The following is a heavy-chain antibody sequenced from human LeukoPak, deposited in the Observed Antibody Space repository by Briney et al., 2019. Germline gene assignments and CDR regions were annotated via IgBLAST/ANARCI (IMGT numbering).Heavy chain of an antibody. J-gene: IGHJ6*03. D-gene: IGHD3-10*01. V-gene: IGHV3-11*01. CDR3: ASGSGSYRTPYYYMDV. CDR1: GFTFSDFY. Sequence: PGGSLRLSCAASGFTFSDFYMSWIRQAPGKGLEWVSYISSSGSTIYYADSVKGRFTISRDNAKNSLYLQMNSLRAEDTAVYYCASGSGSYRTPYYYMDVWGTGTTVTVSS. CDR2: ISSSGSTI.